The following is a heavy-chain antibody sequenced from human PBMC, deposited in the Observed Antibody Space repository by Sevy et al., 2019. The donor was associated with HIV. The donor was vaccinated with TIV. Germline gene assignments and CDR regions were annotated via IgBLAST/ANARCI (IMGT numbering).Heavy chain of an antibody. J-gene: IGHJ6*02. CDR1: GFKFGDYA. Sequence: GGSLRLSCTASGFKFGDYAMSWLRQAPGKGLEWVGFIRSQTFGGTTEYAASVKDRFAISRDDSRSIAYLQMDNLTTEDTAIYFCTRVRGTISPYYYFGMDVRGQGTTVTVSS. V-gene: IGHV3-49*03. CDR3: TRVRGTISPYYYFGMDV. D-gene: IGHD3-16*01. CDR2: IRSQTFGGTT.